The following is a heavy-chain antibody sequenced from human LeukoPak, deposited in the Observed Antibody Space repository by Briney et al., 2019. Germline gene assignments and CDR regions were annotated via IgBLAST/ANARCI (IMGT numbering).Heavy chain of an antibody. CDR2: FDPEEGET. D-gene: IGHD6-19*01. CDR1: GYTLTELA. J-gene: IGHJ4*02. Sequence: ASVKVSCKVSGYTLTELAMHWVRQAPGIGLEWMGGFDPEEGETIYAQKFQGRVTMTEDTSTDTAYMELSSLRSEDTAVYYCATGRHTSGWYPLSYWGQGTLVTVSS. CDR3: ATGRHTSGWYPLSY. V-gene: IGHV1-24*01.